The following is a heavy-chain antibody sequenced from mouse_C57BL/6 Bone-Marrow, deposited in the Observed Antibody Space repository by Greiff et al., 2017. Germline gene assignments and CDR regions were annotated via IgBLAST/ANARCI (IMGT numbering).Heavy chain of an antibody. CDR2: IDPETGGT. CDR1: GYTFTDYE. V-gene: IGHV1-15*01. J-gene: IGHJ4*01. CDR3: TRPGDY. Sequence: VQLQQSGAELVRPGASVTLSCKASGYTFTDYEMHWVKQTPVHGLEWIGAIDPETGGTAYTQTFKGKATLTADKSSSTAYMELRSLTSEDSAVYYCTRPGDYWGQGTSVTVSS.